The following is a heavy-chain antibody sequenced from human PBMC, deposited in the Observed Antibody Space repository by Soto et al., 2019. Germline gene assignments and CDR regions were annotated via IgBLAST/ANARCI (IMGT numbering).Heavy chain of an antibody. CDR1: GFSFSDYY. J-gene: IGHJ3*02. CDR3: ARDGSGSYYVGAFDI. CDR2: ISSSGSTI. Sequence: GGSLRLSCAASGFSFSDYYMSWFRQAPGKGLEWVSYISSSGSTIYYADSVKGRFTISRDNAKNSLYLQMNSLRAEDTAVYYCARDGSGSYYVGAFDIWGQGTMVTVSS. V-gene: IGHV3-11*01. D-gene: IGHD1-26*01.